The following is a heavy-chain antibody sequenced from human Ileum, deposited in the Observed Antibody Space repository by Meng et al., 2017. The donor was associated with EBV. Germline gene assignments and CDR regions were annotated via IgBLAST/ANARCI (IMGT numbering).Heavy chain of an antibody. J-gene: IGHJ4*02. CDR1: GGSLSGAY. CDR2: IIHGGSP. V-gene: IGHV4-34*12. D-gene: IGHD2-8*02. CDR3: ARRPTGIDY. Sequence: QGKRQKWGEGLLKPSEPLPLTCAVNGGSLSGAYWNWIRQPPGKGLEWIGEIIHGGSPSYNPSLKSRVTISIDTSKNQLSLMLSSVTAADTAVYYCARRPTGIDYWGQGTLVTVSS.